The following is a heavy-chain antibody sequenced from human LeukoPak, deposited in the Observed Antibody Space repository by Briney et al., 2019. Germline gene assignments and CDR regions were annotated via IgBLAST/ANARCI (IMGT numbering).Heavy chain of an antibody. J-gene: IGHJ3*02. CDR3: AKIRESRQRYNAFDI. Sequence: GGSLRLSCAASGFNFDDYAMYWVRQAPGKGLEWVSHITWNGNSKGYADSVKGRFTISRDNAKNSLFLQMNSLRVEDTALYHCAKIRESRQRYNAFDIWGQGTMVTVSS. V-gene: IGHV3-9*01. D-gene: IGHD3-16*02. CDR2: ITWNGNSK. CDR1: GFNFDDYA.